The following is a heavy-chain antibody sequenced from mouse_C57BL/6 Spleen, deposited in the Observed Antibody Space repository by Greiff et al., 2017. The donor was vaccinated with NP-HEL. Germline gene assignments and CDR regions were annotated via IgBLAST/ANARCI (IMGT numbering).Heavy chain of an antibody. Sequence: VMLVESGPGLVQPSQSLSITCTVSGFSLTSYGVHWVRQSPGKGLEWLGVIWSGGSTDYNAAFISRLSISKDNSKSQVFFKMNSLQADDTAIYYCASDYLYAMDYWGQGTSVTVSS. J-gene: IGHJ4*01. CDR2: IWSGGST. CDR1: GFSLTSYG. D-gene: IGHD2-4*01. V-gene: IGHV2-2*01. CDR3: ASDYLYAMDY.